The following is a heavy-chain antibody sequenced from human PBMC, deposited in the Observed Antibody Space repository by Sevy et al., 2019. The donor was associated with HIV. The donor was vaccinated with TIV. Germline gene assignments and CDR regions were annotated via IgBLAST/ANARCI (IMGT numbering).Heavy chain of an antibody. V-gene: IGHV3-30-3*01. J-gene: IGHJ4*02. CDR1: VFTFSSYA. CDR3: AREYDSSGYYYYFDY. CDR2: ISYDGSNK. D-gene: IGHD3-22*01. Sequence: GGSLRLSCAASVFTFSSYAMHWVRQAPGKGLEWVAVISYDGSNKYYADSVKGRFTISRDNSKNTLYLQMNSLRAEDTAVYYCAREYDSSGYYYYFDYWGQGTLVTVSS.